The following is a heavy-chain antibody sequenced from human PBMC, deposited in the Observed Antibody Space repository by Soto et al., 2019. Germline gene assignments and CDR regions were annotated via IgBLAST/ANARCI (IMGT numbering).Heavy chain of an antibody. CDR1: GYTFTTYG. V-gene: IGHV1-18*01. J-gene: IGHJ6*02. CDR3: AREGEMPYYYYGLDV. D-gene: IGHD3-16*01. Sequence: QVQLVQSGAEVRKPGASVKVSCKASGYTFTTYGISWVRQAPGQGLEWMGWISGYNGHTKYAQKFQGRVTMTTDTSXRTVYMDLRRRRSDDTAAYYCAREGEMPYYYYGLDVWGQGTTVTVSS. CDR2: ISGYNGHT.